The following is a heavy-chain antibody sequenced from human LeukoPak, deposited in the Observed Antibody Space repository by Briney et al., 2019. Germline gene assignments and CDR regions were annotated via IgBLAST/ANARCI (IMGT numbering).Heavy chain of an antibody. CDR3: ASSLPLLFDY. Sequence: GGSLRLSCAASGFTYSSYAMHLVRQAPGKGLEWVAVISYDGSNKYYADSVKGRFTISRDNSKNTLYLQMNSLRAEDTAVYYCASSLPLLFDYWGQGTLVTVSS. V-gene: IGHV3-30-3*01. CDR2: ISYDGSNK. J-gene: IGHJ4*02. CDR1: GFTYSSYA.